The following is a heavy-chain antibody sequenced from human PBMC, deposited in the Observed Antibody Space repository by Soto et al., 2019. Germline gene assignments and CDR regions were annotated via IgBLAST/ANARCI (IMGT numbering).Heavy chain of an antibody. CDR2: IRSKPYGVAA. D-gene: IGHD5-12*01. CDR1: GVTFGDYA. J-gene: IGHJ4*02. CDR3: ARGIWEMATIRPENY. V-gene: IGHV3-49*03. Sequence: PGGSLRLACTGSGVTFGDYAMSWFRQAPGKGLEWVGFIRSKPYGVAAEYAASVKGRSTISRDDSKSIAYLQMNSLTTEDTAVYYCARGIWEMATIRPENYWGQGT.